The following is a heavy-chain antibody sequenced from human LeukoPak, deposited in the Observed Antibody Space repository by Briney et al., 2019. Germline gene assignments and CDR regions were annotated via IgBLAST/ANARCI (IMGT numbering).Heavy chain of an antibody. V-gene: IGHV4-59*01. J-gene: IGHJ4*02. CDR3: ARATLRGYSYGYDY. D-gene: IGHD5-18*01. CDR1: GGSISSYY. CDR2: IYYSGYT. Sequence: SETLSLTCTVSGGSISSYYWSWIRQPPGKGLEYIGYIYYSGYTNYNPSPKSRVTISVDTSKNQFSLKLSSVTAADTAVYYCARATLRGYSYGYDYWGQGTLVTVSS.